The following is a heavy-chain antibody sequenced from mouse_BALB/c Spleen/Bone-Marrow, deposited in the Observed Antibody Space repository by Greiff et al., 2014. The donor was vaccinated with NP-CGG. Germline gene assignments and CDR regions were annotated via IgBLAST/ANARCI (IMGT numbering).Heavy chain of an antibody. D-gene: IGHD1-1*01. CDR2: INPSTGYT. CDR3: ARQITTVDYAMDY. CDR1: GYTFTSYW. Sequence: ESGAELAKPGASVKMSCKASGYTFTSYWMHWVKQRPGQGLEWIGYINPSTGYTEYNQKFKDKATLTADKSSSTAYMQLSSLTSEGSAVYYCARQITTVDYAMDYWGQGTSVTVSS. J-gene: IGHJ4*01. V-gene: IGHV1-7*01.